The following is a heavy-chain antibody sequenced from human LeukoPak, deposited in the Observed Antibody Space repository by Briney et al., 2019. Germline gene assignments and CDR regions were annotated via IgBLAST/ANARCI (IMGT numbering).Heavy chain of an antibody. J-gene: IGHJ4*02. CDR3: ARGSFGSSSRDFDY. CDR2: IYYSGST. D-gene: IGHD6-13*01. V-gene: IGHV4-59*12. CDR1: GGSISSYY. Sequence: PSETLSLTCTVSGGSISSYYWSWIRQPPGKGLEWIGYIYYSGSTNYNPSLKSRVTISVDTSKNQFSLKLSSVTAADTAVYYCARGSFGSSSRDFDYWGQGTLVTVSS.